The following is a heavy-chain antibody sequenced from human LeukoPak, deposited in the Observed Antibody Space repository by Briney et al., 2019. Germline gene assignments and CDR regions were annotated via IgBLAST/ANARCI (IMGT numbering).Heavy chain of an antibody. Sequence: GASVKVSXKASGGTFSSYAISWVRQAPGQGLEWIGGIIPIFGTANYAQKFQGRVTITTDESTSTAYMELSSLRSEDTAVYYCARVGGTRGDYWGQGTLVTVSS. CDR3: ARVGGTRGDY. CDR2: IIPIFGTA. J-gene: IGHJ4*02. CDR1: GGTFSSYA. D-gene: IGHD4-23*01. V-gene: IGHV1-69*05.